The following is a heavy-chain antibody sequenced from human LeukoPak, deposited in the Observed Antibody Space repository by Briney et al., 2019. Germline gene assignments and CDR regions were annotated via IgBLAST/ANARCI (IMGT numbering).Heavy chain of an antibody. V-gene: IGHV4-59*05. CDR1: GGSISSYY. Sequence: PSETLSLTCTVSGGSISSYYWSWIRQPPGKGLEWIGSVYYSGSTYYNPSLKSRVTISVDTSKNQFSLKLTSVTAADTAVYYCARDRDRSGGSCYDLWGQGTLVTVSS. J-gene: IGHJ4*02. CDR2: VYYSGST. CDR3: ARDRDRSGGSCYDL. D-gene: IGHD2-15*01.